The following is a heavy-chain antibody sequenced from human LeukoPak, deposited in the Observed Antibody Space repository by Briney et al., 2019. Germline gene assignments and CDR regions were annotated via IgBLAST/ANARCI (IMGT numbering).Heavy chain of an antibody. J-gene: IGHJ1*01. D-gene: IGHD6-19*01. V-gene: IGHV3-74*01. CDR1: GFTFSSYW. CDR2: INSDGSST. Sequence: PAGSLRLSCAASGFTFSSYWMHWVRQAPGKGLVWVSRINSDGSSTSYADSVKGRFTISRDNAKNTLYLQMNSLRAEDTAVYYCARVPHYSSGREYFQHWGQGTLVTVSS. CDR3: ARVPHYSSGREYFQH.